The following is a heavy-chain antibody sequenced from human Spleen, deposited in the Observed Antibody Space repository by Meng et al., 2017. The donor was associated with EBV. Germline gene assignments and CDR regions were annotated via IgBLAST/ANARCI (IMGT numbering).Heavy chain of an antibody. CDR1: RYTFITYG. Sequence: QLHLVPAGAEVKKPGASVKVSCKTPRYTFITYGISWVRQAPGQGLEWMGWISVDNGKTNYAQHLQDKVSMTTDTSTSTAYMELRSLRSDDTAVYYCASRSLDTAMDSWGQGTLVTVSS. CDR3: ASRSLDTAMDS. D-gene: IGHD5-18*01. J-gene: IGHJ4*02. CDR2: ISVDNGKT. V-gene: IGHV1-18*01.